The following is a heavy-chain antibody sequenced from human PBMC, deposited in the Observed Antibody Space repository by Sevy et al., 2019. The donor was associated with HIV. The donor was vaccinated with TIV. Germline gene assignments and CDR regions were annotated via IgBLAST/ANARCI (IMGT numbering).Heavy chain of an antibody. D-gene: IGHD4-17*01. CDR1: GFTLSDSA. J-gene: IGHJ5*02. V-gene: IGHV3-23*01. CDR3: AKDLTTTVTTCLDP. Sequence: GGSLRLSCAASGFTLSDSAMSWVRQAPGKGLEWVSGISTSGGNTYYPDSVKGRFTISRDISKNTLYLQMNSLRAEDTAVYYCAKDLTTTVTTCLDPWGQGTLVTVSS. CDR2: ISTSGGNT.